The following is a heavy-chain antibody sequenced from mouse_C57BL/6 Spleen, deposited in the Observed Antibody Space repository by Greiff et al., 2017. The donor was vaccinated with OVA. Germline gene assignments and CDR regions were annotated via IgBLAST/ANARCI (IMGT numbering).Heavy chain of an antibody. CDR2: ISDGGSYT. D-gene: IGHD1-1*01. V-gene: IGHV5-4*01. Sequence: EVQGVESGGGLVKPGGSLKLSCAASGFTFSSYAMSWVRQTPEKRLEWVATISDGGSYTYYPDNVKGRFTISRDNAKNNLYLQMSHLKSEDTAMDYCAREGTTVVAKDYWGQGTTLTVSS. J-gene: IGHJ2*01. CDR3: AREGTTVVAKDY. CDR1: GFTFSSYA.